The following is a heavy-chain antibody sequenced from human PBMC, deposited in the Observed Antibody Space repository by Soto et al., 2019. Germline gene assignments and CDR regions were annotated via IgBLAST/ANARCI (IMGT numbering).Heavy chain of an antibody. CDR3: ARDLGGGMTLDY. J-gene: IGHJ4*02. V-gene: IGHV4-30-4*01. CDR1: GGSISSGDYY. CDR2: IYYSGST. Sequence: SETLSLTCTVSGGSISSGDYYWSWIRQPPGKGLEWIGYIYYSGSTYYNPSLKSRVTISVDTSKNQFSLKLSSVTAADTAVYYCARDLGGGMTLDYWGQGTLVTVSS. D-gene: IGHD3-16*01.